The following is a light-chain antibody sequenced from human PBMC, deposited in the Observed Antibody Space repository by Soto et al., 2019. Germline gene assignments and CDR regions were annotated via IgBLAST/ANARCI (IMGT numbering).Light chain of an antibody. CDR2: GAS. CDR1: QSVSSN. Sequence: EIVMTQSPATLSVSPGERATLSCRASQSVSSNLAWYQQKPGQAPRHLIYGASTRAPCIPARFSDSGSGTEVSLNISSLQTKDFAVNYCQQYNNWLPITFGQGTRLEIK. CDR3: QQYNNWLPIT. V-gene: IGKV3-15*01. J-gene: IGKJ5*01.